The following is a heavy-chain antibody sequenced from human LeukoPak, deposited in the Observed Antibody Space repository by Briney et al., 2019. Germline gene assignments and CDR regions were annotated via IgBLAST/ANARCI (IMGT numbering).Heavy chain of an antibody. Sequence: PGGSLRLSCAASGFTFSSYGMHWVRQAPGKGLEWVAIIWYDGSNKYYADSVKGRFTISRDNSKNTLYLQMNSLRAEDTAVYYCAREGIAVAGRGYLDYWGQGTLVTVSS. D-gene: IGHD6-19*01. V-gene: IGHV3-30*02. CDR1: GFTFSSYG. J-gene: IGHJ4*02. CDR3: AREGIAVAGRGYLDY. CDR2: IWYDGSNK.